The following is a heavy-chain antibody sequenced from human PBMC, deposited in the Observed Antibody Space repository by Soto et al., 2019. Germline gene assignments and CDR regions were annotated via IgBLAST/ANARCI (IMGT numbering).Heavy chain of an antibody. CDR2: INPNSGGT. Sequence: ASVKVSCKASGYTFTGYYMHWVRQAPGQGLEWMGWINPNSGGTNYAQKFQGRVTMTRDTSISTAYMELSRLRSDDTAVYYFARTRGYYYDSSGYYSDYWGQGTLVTVSS. D-gene: IGHD3-22*01. V-gene: IGHV1-2*02. CDR1: GYTFTGYY. CDR3: ARTRGYYYDSSGYYSDY. J-gene: IGHJ4*02.